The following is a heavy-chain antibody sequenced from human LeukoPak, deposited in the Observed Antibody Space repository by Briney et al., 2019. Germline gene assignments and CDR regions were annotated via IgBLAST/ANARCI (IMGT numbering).Heavy chain of an antibody. CDR1: GYNFTNYW. V-gene: IGHV5-51*01. Sequence: GESLQISCKGSGYNFTNYWIGWVRQMPGKGLEWMGIVFPRDSDTKYSPSFQGQVTISADKSISTAYLQWSSLKASDTAVYYCARREGSSWSLDYWGQGTLVTLSS. CDR2: VFPRDSDT. D-gene: IGHD6-6*01. J-gene: IGHJ4*02. CDR3: ARREGSSWSLDY.